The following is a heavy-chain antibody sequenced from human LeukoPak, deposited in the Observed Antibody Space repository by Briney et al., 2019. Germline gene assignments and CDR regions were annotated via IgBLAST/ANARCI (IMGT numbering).Heavy chain of an antibody. V-gene: IGHV3-49*03. CDR3: TRRWYYSEPDDY. J-gene: IGHJ4*02. CDR1: GFTFGDYA. D-gene: IGHD3-10*01. Sequence: GGSLRLSCTASGFTFGDYAMSWFRQAPGKGLEWVGFIRSKAYGGTTEYSASVKGRFTISRDDSKSIAYLQMNSLKTEDTAVYYCTRRWYYSEPDDYWGQGTLVTVSS. CDR2: IRSKAYGGTT.